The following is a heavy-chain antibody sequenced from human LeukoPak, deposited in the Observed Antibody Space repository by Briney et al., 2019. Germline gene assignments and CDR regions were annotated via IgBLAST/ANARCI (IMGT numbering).Heavy chain of an antibody. Sequence: GGSLRLSCTASGFTFSSYWMSWVRQAPGKGLEWVANIKEDGSAKYYVDSVKGRFTISRDNAKNSLYLQMNSLRAEDTAVYYCSRDMGWLQYDYWGQGTLITVSS. D-gene: IGHD5-24*01. CDR2: IKEDGSAK. CDR1: GFTFSSYW. V-gene: IGHV3-7*01. J-gene: IGHJ4*02. CDR3: SRDMGWLQYDY.